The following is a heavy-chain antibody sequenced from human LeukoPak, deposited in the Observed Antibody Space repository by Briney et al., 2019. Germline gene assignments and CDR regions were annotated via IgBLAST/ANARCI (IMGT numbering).Heavy chain of an antibody. CDR3: ARDSRDCSSTSCYSDY. CDR2: ISYDGSNK. CDR1: GFTFSSYA. V-gene: IGHV3-30*04. J-gene: IGHJ4*02. Sequence: GGSLRLSCAASGFTFSSYAMHWVRQDPGRGLEWVAVISYDGSNKYYADSVKGRFTISRDNSKNTLYLQMNSLRAEDTAVYYCARDSRDCSSTSCYSDYWGQGTLVTVSS. D-gene: IGHD2-2*01.